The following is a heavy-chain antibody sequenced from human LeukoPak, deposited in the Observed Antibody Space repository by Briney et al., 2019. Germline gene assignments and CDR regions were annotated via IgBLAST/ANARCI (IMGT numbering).Heavy chain of an antibody. CDR3: ARAISGDYDSSRYSLFDY. CDR1: GGSFSGYY. Sequence: SETLSLTCAVYGGSFSGYYWSWIRQPPGKGLEWIGEINHSGSTNYNPSLKSRVTISVDTSKNQFSLKLSSVTAADTAVYYCARAISGDYDSSRYSLFDYWGQGTLVTVSS. V-gene: IGHV4-34*01. D-gene: IGHD3-22*01. CDR2: INHSGST. J-gene: IGHJ4*02.